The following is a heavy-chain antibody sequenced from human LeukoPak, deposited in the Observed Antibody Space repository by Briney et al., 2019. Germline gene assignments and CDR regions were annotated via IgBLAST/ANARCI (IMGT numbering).Heavy chain of an antibody. D-gene: IGHD2-15*01. V-gene: IGHV1-69*13. CDR3: ARDREVADHWVDREYYFDY. CDR1: GGTFSSYA. CDR2: IIPIFGTA. Sequence: SVKVSCKASGGTFSSYAISWVRQAPGQGLKWMGGIIPIFGTANYAQKFQGRVTITADESTSTAYMELSSLRSEDTAVYYCARDREVADHWVDREYYFDYWGQGTLVTVSS. J-gene: IGHJ4*02.